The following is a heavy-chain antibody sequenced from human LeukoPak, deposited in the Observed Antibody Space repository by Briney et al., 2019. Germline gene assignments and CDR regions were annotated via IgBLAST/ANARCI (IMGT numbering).Heavy chain of an antibody. J-gene: IGHJ4*02. V-gene: IGHV3-7*01. CDR3: EREGTNSGVDS. Sequence: GGSLRLSCAASGFTFNRHWMSWVRQAPGKGLEWVANIKHDGSETYPVDSVKGRFGISRDNAKNSLYLQMNSLRAEDTAVYYCEREGTNSGVDSWGQGTLVTVSS. D-gene: IGHD4-23*01. CDR1: GFTFNRHW. CDR2: IKHDGSET.